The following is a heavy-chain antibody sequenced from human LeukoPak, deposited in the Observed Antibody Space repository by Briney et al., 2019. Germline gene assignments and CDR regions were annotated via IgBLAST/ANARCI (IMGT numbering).Heavy chain of an antibody. V-gene: IGHV3-23*01. Sequence: GGSLRLSCAASGFTFSSYAMSWVRQAPGKGLEWVSAISGSGGSTYYADSVKGRFTISRDNSKNTLYPQMNSLRAEDTAVYYCAKDVGLMVRGVTTNYYYYYMDVWGKGTTVTVSS. D-gene: IGHD3-10*01. CDR2: ISGSGGST. CDR1: GFTFSSYA. J-gene: IGHJ6*03. CDR3: AKDVGLMVRGVTTNYYYYYMDV.